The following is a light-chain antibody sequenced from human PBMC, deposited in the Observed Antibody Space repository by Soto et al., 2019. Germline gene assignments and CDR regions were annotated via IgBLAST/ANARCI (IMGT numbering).Light chain of an antibody. CDR3: SSYTSSSTLENV. J-gene: IGLJ1*01. CDR2: DVS. V-gene: IGLV2-14*01. CDR1: SSDVDGYNY. Sequence: QSALTQPASVSGSPGQSITISCTGTSSDVDGYNYVSWYQQHPGKAPKLMIYDVSNRPSGVSNRFSGSKSGNTASLTISGLQAEDEADYYCSSYTSSSTLENVFGTGTKVTVL.